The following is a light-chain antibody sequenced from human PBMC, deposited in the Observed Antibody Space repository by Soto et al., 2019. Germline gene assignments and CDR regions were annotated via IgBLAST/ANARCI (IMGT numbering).Light chain of an antibody. CDR3: QQYNSWPLT. CDR2: DIF. CDR1: QSFGSD. Sequence: EIVMTQSPATLSVSPGERATLSCRASQSFGSDFAWYQQKPGQAPSLVIYDIFTRATGVPTRIIGSGSGTEVTLTISSLQSEDFAVYYCQQYNSWPLTFGGGTKVDIK. V-gene: IGKV3D-15*01. J-gene: IGKJ4*01.